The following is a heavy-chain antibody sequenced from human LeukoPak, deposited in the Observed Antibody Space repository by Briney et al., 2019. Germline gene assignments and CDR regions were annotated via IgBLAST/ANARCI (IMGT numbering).Heavy chain of an antibody. J-gene: IGHJ4*02. V-gene: IGHV1-18*01. Sequence: ASVKVSCKASGYTFTSYGISWVRQAPGQGLEWMGWISAYNGNTNYAQKLQGRVTMTTDTSTSTAYVELRSLRSDDTAVYYCARELVGAYYFDYWGQGTLVTVSS. CDR1: GYTFTSYG. CDR3: ARELVGAYYFDY. D-gene: IGHD1-26*01. CDR2: ISAYNGNT.